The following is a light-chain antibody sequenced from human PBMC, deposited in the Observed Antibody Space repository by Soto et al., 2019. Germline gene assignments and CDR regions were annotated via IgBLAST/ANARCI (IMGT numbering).Light chain of an antibody. V-gene: IGKV1-39*01. Sequence: DIQMTQSPSSLSASVGDRVTITCRASQTPRTFLNWYQQKPGKAPKLLIYATSTLQSGVPSRFSGRDSGADFTLTINNVQPEDFATYYCQQPPYTFGPGTKVEIK. CDR1: QTPRTF. J-gene: IGKJ2*01. CDR2: ATS. CDR3: QQPPYT.